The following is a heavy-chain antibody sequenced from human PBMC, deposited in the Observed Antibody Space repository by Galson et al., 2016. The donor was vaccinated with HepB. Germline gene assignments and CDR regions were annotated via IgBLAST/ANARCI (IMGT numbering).Heavy chain of an antibody. CDR2: ISGTGGST. CDR3: AKGNEESNSGSSWYNWFDP. D-gene: IGHD6-13*01. CDR1: GFTVSDNH. V-gene: IGHV3-23*01. Sequence: SLRLSCAAAGFTVSDNHVTWIRQAPGKGLEWVSAISGTGGSTYYGDSVKGRFTISRDKSKNTLYLQMNSLRAEDTAVYYCAKGNEESNSGSSWYNWFDPWGQGTLVTVSS. J-gene: IGHJ5*02.